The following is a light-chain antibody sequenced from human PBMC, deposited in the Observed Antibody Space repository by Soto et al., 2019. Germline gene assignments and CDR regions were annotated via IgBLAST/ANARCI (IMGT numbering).Light chain of an antibody. J-gene: IGKJ4*01. CDR1: QSVSATH. CDR3: QHYGSSPLT. V-gene: IGKV3-20*01. CDR2: GAS. Sequence: IVVTQSPATLSLSPGERATLSCRASQSVSATHLAWYQQKPGQAPRLLLHGASTRATGIPDRFSGSGSGADFTLTIRRVEPEDFAVFYCQHYGSSPLTFGGGTKVEIK.